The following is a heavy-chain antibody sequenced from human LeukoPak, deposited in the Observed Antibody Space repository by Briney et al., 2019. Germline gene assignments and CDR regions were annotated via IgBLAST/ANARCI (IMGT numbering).Heavy chain of an antibody. CDR3: AREGFTMVRGVKYNWFDP. CDR1: GFTVSSYE. Sequence: GGSLRLSCAASGFTVSSYEMNWVRQAPGTGLEWVSYISSSANTIYYADSVKGRFTVSRDNAKNSLYLQMNSLRAEDTAVYYCAREGFTMVRGVKYNWFDPWGQGTLVTVSS. J-gene: IGHJ5*02. D-gene: IGHD3-10*01. V-gene: IGHV3-48*03. CDR2: ISSSANTI.